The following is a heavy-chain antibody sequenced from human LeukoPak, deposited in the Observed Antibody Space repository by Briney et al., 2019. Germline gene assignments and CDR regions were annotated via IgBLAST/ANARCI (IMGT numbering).Heavy chain of an antibody. Sequence: GGSLRLSCAASGFRFSDYGMHWVRQAPGKGLEWMAFIWYDGGNEYYADSVKGRFTISRDNSKNTMYLQMNSLRAEDTALYYCARGDMVSFQQLVFFDYWGQGSLVTVSS. CDR3: ARGDMVSFQQLVFFDY. J-gene: IGHJ4*02. CDR2: IWYDGGNE. V-gene: IGHV3-33*01. CDR1: GFRFSDYG. D-gene: IGHD6-13*01.